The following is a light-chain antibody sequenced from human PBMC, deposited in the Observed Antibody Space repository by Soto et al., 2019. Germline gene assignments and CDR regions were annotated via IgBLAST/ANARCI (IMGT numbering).Light chain of an antibody. Sequence: EVVLTQSPATLSLSPGEGATLSCRASQSIGNYLAGYQQKPGQAPRLLIYATSNRATGIPARFSGSGSGTEFTLTISSLQSEDFALYYCHQYNSWPPGTFGQGTKVDIK. J-gene: IGKJ2*01. CDR3: HQYNSWPPGT. CDR2: ATS. V-gene: IGKV3D-15*01. CDR1: QSIGNY.